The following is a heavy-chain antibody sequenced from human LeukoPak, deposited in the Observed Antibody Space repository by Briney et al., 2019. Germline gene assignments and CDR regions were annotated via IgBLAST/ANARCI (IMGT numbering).Heavy chain of an antibody. V-gene: IGHV4-4*07. CDR2: IYTSGST. D-gene: IGHD6-13*01. Sequence: SETLSLTCTVSGGSISSYYWSWIRQPAGKGLEWIGRIYTSGSTNYNPSLKSRVTMSVDTSKNQFSPKLSSVTAADTAVYYCARGVRAQQLGSLDYWGQGTLVTVSS. J-gene: IGHJ4*02. CDR3: ARGVRAQQLGSLDY. CDR1: GGSISSYY.